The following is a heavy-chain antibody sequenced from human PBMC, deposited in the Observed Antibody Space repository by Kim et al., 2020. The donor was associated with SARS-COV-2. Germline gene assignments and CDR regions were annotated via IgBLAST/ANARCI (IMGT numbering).Heavy chain of an antibody. CDR1: GYSISSGYY. CDR2: IHHSGST. D-gene: IGHD3-22*01. Sequence: SETLSLTCAVSGYSISSGYYWGWIRQPPGKGLEWIGSIHHSGSTYYNPSLKSRVGISKDTSKNQFSLRLNSVTAADTAVYYCTSKYYYDTSGFYYADWWGQGTLVTVSS. CDR3: TSKYYYDTSGFYYADW. J-gene: IGHJ1*01. V-gene: IGHV4-38-2*01.